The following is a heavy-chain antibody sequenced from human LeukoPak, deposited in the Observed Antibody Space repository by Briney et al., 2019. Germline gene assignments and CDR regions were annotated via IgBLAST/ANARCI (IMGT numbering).Heavy chain of an antibody. CDR2: IYYTGST. CDR3: ARAQGYSSLFDY. Sequence: SETLSLTCTVSGDSISTYCWSWIRQPPGKGLEWIGYIYYTGSTNYNPSLKSRVTILVDTSKNQFSLNLNSVTAADTAVYYCARAQGYSSLFDYWAGESWSPSPQ. V-gene: IGHV4-59*01. D-gene: IGHD6-13*01. CDR1: GDSISTYC. J-gene: IGHJ4*02.